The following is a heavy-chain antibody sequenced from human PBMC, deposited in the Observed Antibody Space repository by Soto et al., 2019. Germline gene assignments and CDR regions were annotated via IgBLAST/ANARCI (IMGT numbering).Heavy chain of an antibody. CDR2: IDWDDDK. CDR3: ARIPPGSPSGFDY. CDR1: GFSLTTSGMR. Sequence: CGRTLARPPPTLPLTCTFSGFSLTTSGMRVSWMSQPPGKALEWLARIDWDDDKFYSTSLKTRLTISKDTSKNQVVLTMTNMDPVDTATYYCARIPPGSPSGFDYWGQGTMFTFSS. J-gene: IGHJ4*02. V-gene: IGHV2-70*04. D-gene: IGHD3-10*01.